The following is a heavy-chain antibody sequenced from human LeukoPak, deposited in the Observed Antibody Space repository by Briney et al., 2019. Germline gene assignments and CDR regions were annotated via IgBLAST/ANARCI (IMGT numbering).Heavy chain of an antibody. V-gene: IGHV3-30*18. J-gene: IGHJ4*02. D-gene: IGHD3-9*01. CDR3: AKDLGRRYFDWLCDY. Sequence: GGSLRLSCAASGFTFSSYGMHWVRQAPGKGLEWVAVISYDGSNKYYADSVKGRFTISGDNSKNTLYLQMNSLRAEDTAVYYCAKDLGRRYFDWLCDYWGQGTLVTVSS. CDR2: ISYDGSNK. CDR1: GFTFSSYG.